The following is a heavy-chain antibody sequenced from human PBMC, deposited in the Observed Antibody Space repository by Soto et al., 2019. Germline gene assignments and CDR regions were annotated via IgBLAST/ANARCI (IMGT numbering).Heavy chain of an antibody. D-gene: IGHD6-19*01. CDR2: VYYTGST. Sequence: SETLSLTCIVSGGSISGSYWSWIRQSPGKGLEWLGYVYYTGSTNYSPSLRSRVSISVDTSKNEFSLRLSSVTAADTAVYFCARSVAVPGAHIDYWGQGTQVTVS. CDR1: GGSISGSY. J-gene: IGHJ4*02. CDR3: ARSVAVPGAHIDY. V-gene: IGHV4-59*01.